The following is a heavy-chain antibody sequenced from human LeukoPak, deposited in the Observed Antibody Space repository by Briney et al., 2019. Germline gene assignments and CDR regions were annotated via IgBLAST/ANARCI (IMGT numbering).Heavy chain of an antibody. CDR1: GFTFSSYA. Sequence: PGGSLRLSCAASGFTFSSYAMNWVRQAPGKGLEWVSGMSTSGGRTYYADSVKGRFTISRDNSKNTLYLQMNSLRAEDTAVYYCAKGHSSGWYYFDYWGQGTLVTVSS. D-gene: IGHD6-19*01. CDR3: AKGHSSGWYYFDY. CDR2: MSTSGGRT. V-gene: IGHV3-23*01. J-gene: IGHJ4*02.